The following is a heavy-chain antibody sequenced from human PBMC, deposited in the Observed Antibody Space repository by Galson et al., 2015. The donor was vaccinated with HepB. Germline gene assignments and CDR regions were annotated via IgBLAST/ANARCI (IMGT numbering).Heavy chain of an antibody. CDR1: GFTFSSYS. V-gene: IGHV3-21*01. D-gene: IGHD3-9*01. J-gene: IGHJ4*02. CDR3: AREGGSYDILTAYYTYYFDY. Sequence: SLRLSCAASGFTFSSYSMNWVRQAPGQGLEWVSSISSSSNYIHYADSVRGRLTISRDNAKNSLYLQMNSLRAEDTAVYYCAREGGSYDILTAYYTYYFDYWGQGTLATVSS. CDR2: ISSSSNYI.